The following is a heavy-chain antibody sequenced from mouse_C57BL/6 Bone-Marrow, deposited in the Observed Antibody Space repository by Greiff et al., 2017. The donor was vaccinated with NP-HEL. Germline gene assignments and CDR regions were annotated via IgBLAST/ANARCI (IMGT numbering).Heavy chain of an antibody. CDR2: ILPGSGSN. V-gene: IGHV1-9*01. J-gene: IGHJ3*01. D-gene: IGHD2-2*01. CDR1: GYTFTGHW. Sequence: QVQLQQSGAELLKPGASVKLSCKATGYTFTGHWIEWVKQRPGHGLEWIGEILPGSGSNKYNEKLQGKATFTADTSSNTAYMQLSSLTTEDSAIYYCAREMGMVTTPVAYWGQGTLVTVSA. CDR3: AREMGMVTTPVAY.